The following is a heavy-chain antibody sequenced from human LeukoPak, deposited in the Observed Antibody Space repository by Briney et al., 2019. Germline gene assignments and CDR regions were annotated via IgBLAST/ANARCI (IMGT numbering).Heavy chain of an antibody. V-gene: IGHV4-59*01. J-gene: IGHJ4*02. CDR3: ASLIVVQFVFDY. Sequence: SGTLSLTCTVSGGSISSYYWSWIRQPPGKGLEWIGYIYYSGSTNYNPSLKSRVTISVDTSKNQFSLKLSSVTAADTAVYYCASLIVVQFVFDYWGQGTLVTVSS. D-gene: IGHD3-22*01. CDR2: IYYSGST. CDR1: GGSISSYY.